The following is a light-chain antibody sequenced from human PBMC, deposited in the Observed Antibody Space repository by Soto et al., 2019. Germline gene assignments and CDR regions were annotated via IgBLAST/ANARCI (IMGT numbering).Light chain of an antibody. V-gene: IGKV1-8*01. CDR3: QQYYSYRGT. CDR1: QGISSY. Sequence: AIRMTQSPSSFSASTGDRVTITCRASQGISSYLAWYQQKPGKAPKLLIYAASTLQSGVPSRFSGSGSGTDFTLTISCLQSEDFATYYCQQYYSYRGTFGQGTKVEIK. J-gene: IGKJ1*01. CDR2: AAS.